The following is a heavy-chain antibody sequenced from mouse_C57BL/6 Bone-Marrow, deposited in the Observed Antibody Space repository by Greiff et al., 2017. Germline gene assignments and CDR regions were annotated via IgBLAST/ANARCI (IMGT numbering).Heavy chain of an antibody. CDR1: GYTFTSYW. D-gene: IGHD1-1*01. Sequence: QVQLQQPGAELVRPGSSVKLSCKASGYTFTSYWMDWVKQRPGQGLEWIGNIYPSDSETHYNQKFKDKATLTVDKSSSTAYMQLSSLTSEDSAVYYCARMGGSRRAWFAYWGQGTLVTVSA. CDR3: ARMGGSRRAWFAY. CDR2: IYPSDSET. V-gene: IGHV1-61*01. J-gene: IGHJ3*01.